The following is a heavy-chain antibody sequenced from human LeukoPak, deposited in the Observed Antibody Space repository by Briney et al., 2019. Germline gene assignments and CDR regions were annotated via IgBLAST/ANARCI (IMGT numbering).Heavy chain of an antibody. CDR2: INHSGST. CDR3: ARTYYYDSSGYYYSDY. CDR1: GGSFSGYY. V-gene: IGHV4-34*01. D-gene: IGHD3-22*01. Sequence: KPSETLSLTCAVYGGSFSGYYWSWIRQPPGKGLEWIGEINHSGSTNYNPSLKSRVTIPVDTSKNQFSLKLSSVTAADTAVYYCARTYYYDSSGYYYSDYWGQGTLVTVSS. J-gene: IGHJ4*02.